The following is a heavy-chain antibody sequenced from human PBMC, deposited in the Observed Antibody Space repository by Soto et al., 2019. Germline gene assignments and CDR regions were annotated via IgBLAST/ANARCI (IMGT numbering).Heavy chain of an antibody. CDR2: ISYDGSNK. Sequence: GSLRLSCAASGFNFSSYAMPWVRQAPGKGLEWVAVISYDGSNKYYADSVKGRFAISRDNSKNTLYLQMNSLRAEDTAVYYCARAANIVVVPAATAPHWFDPWGQGTLVTVSS. D-gene: IGHD2-2*01. CDR1: GFNFSSYA. V-gene: IGHV3-30*09. J-gene: IGHJ5*02. CDR3: ARAANIVVVPAATAPHWFDP.